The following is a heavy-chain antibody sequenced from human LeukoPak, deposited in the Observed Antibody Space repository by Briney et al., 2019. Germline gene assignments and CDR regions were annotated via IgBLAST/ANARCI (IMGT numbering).Heavy chain of an antibody. J-gene: IGHJ4*02. CDR2: INPSDGST. V-gene: IGHV1-46*01. CDR3: ARSVTIFGVATLGY. D-gene: IGHD3-3*01. CDR1: GYTFTVYH. Sequence: ASVKVSCKASGYTFTVYHMHWVRQAPGQGLEWMGIINPSDGSTTYAQKFQGRVSITRDMSTSTIYMELSSLRSDDTAVYYCARSVTIFGVATLGYWGQGTLVTVSS.